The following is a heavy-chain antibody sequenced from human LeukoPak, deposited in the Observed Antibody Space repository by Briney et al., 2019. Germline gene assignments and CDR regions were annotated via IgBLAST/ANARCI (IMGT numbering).Heavy chain of an antibody. CDR3: AITYYYGSGSPATYFDY. D-gene: IGHD3-10*01. Sequence: ASVKVSCKTFGYTFTGYYIHWVRQAPGQGLEWMAWINPDSGDTNYAQKFQGRVTMTRDTSISTVYMELSRLRSDDTAVYYCAITYYYGSGSPATYFDYWGQGTLVTVSS. CDR2: INPDSGDT. J-gene: IGHJ4*02. CDR1: GYTFTGYY. V-gene: IGHV1-2*02.